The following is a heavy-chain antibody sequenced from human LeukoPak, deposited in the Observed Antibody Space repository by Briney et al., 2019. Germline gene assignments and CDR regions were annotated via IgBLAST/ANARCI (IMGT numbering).Heavy chain of an antibody. CDR3: ARGGYDLFYYYYYGMDV. J-gene: IGHJ6*04. CDR1: GATFTSYA. CDR2: IIPIFGTA. V-gene: IGHV1-69*13. Sequence: SVKVSCKASGATFTSYAISWVRQAPGQGLEWMGGIIPIFGTANYAQKFQGRVTITADESTSTAYMGLSSLRSEDTAVYYCARGGYDLFYYYYYGMDVWGKGTTVTVSS. D-gene: IGHD5-12*01.